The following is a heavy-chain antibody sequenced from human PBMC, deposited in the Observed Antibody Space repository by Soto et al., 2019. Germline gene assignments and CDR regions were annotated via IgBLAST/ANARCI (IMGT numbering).Heavy chain of an antibody. V-gene: IGHV5-10-1*01. J-gene: IGHJ3*02. Sequence: PGESLKISCKGSGYSFTTDWINWVRQMPGKGLEWMGKIYRGDSHTINSPSFQGRVTMSADKSINTAYLQWSSLKASDTGMYYCPRPDSSGYYPGGDGLQIWRQGTMVTASS. CDR2: IYRGDSHT. CDR1: GYSFTTDW. CDR3: PRPDSSGYYPGGDGLQI. D-gene: IGHD3-22*01.